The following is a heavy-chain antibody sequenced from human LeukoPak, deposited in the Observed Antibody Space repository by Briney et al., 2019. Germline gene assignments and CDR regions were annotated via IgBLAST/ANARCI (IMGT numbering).Heavy chain of an antibody. V-gene: IGHV4-34*01. CDR2: INHSGST. CDR3: ARALAAAGIIDY. J-gene: IGHJ4*02. D-gene: IGHD6-13*01. CDR1: GGSFSGYY. Sequence: SETLSLTCAVYGGSFSGYYWSWIRQPPGKGLEWIGEINHSGSTNYNPSLKSRVTISVDTSKNQFSLKLSSVTAADTAVYYCARALAAAGIIDYWGQGTLVTVSS.